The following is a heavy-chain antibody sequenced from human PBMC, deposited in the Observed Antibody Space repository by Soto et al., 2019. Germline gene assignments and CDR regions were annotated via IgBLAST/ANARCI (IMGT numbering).Heavy chain of an antibody. V-gene: IGHV5-51*01. Sequence: PGESLKISCKGSGYSFTSYWIGWVRQMPGKGLEWMGIIYPGDSDTRYSPSFQGQVTISADKSISTAYLQWSSLKASDTAMYYCARHRPRLLWFGELNQLDYRGPGTLVTGSS. CDR1: GYSFTSYW. CDR2: IYPGDSDT. D-gene: IGHD3-10*01. J-gene: IGHJ4*02. CDR3: ARHRPRLLWFGELNQLDY.